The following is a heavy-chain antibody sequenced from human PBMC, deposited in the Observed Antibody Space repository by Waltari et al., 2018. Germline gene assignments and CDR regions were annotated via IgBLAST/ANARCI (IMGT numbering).Heavy chain of an antibody. V-gene: IGHV4-39*01. J-gene: IGHJ4*02. CDR1: GGTISSIGHY. Sequence: QLQLQESGPGLVKPSETLSLACSVSGGTISSIGHYWGWIRQPPGNGREWLGTIYYTGDIYYNSSLQSRVTLSVDTSKNQISLRLTSVTAADTAVYYCARLWPWRGSIDYWGQGTLVTVSS. CDR3: ARLWPWRGSIDY. CDR2: IYYTGDI. D-gene: IGHD2-21*01.